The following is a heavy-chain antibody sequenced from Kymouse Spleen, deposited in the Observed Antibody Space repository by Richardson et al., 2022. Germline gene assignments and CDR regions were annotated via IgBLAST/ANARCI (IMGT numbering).Heavy chain of an antibody. J-gene: IGHJ6*02. V-gene: IGHV3-13*01. CDR1: GFTFSSYD. D-gene: IGHD1-1*01. CDR2: IGTAGDT. Sequence: EVQLVESGGGLVQPGGSLRLSCAASGFTFSSYDMHWVRQATGKGLEWVSAIGTAGDTYYPGSVKGRFTISRENAKNSLYLQMNSLRAGDTAVYYCARDSIRTTGTTYYYYYGMDVWGQGTTVTVSS. CDR3: ARDSIRTTGTTYYYYYGMDV.